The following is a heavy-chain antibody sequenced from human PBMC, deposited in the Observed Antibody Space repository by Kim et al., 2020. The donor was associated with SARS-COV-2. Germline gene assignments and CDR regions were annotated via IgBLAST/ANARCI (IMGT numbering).Heavy chain of an antibody. Sequence: SETLSLTCAVSGGSFSGYYWSWIRQPPGKGLEWIGEINHSGRTNYNPSLKSRVTISVDTSKNQFSLKLTSVTAADTAVYYCARGLSTTSGWGRYSCDVWG. V-gene: IGHV4-34*01. CDR2: INHSGRT. D-gene: IGHD3-10*01. CDR1: GGSFSGYY. CDR3: ARGLSTTSGWGRYSCDV. J-gene: IGHJ3*01.